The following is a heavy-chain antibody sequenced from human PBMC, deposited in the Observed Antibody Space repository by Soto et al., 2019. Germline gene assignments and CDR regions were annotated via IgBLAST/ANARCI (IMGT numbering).Heavy chain of an antibody. D-gene: IGHD3-22*01. Sequence: GGSLRLSCAASGFTFSSYAMSWVRQAPGKGLEWVSAISGSGGSTYYAESVKGRFTISRDNSKNTLYLQMNSLRAEDTAVYYCVTDSHPNYYDTGYCGQGTLVTVSS. V-gene: IGHV3-23*01. CDR3: VTDSHPNYYDTGY. CDR1: GFTFSSYA. J-gene: IGHJ4*02. CDR2: ISGSGGST.